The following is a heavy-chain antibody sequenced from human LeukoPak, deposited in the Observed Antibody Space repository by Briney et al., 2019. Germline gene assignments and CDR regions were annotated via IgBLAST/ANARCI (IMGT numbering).Heavy chain of an antibody. J-gene: IGHJ4*02. D-gene: IGHD6-6*01. Sequence: SETLSLTCTVSGASLSSSTYYWGWIRQPPGTGLEWIGSMYYSGRTYYNPSLNSRVTISVDTSKNQFSLQVSSVTAADTATYYCAREKLGFSSSPPDYWGQGSLVIVSS. CDR1: GASLSSSTYY. CDR2: MYYSGRT. CDR3: AREKLGFSSSPPDY. V-gene: IGHV4-39*07.